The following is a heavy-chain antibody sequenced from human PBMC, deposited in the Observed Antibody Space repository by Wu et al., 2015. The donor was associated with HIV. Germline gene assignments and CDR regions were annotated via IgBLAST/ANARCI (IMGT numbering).Heavy chain of an antibody. D-gene: IGHD3-9*01. CDR2: MNPNSGNT. CDR1: RNTFNTFG. Sequence: QVHLVQSGAEVKKPGSSVKVSCKASRNTFNTFGITWVRQATGQGLEWMGWMNPNSGNTGNAQKFQGRVTMSRDTSISTAYMELSSLRSEDTAVYYCARVTGYYTAPHYWGQGTLVTVSS. J-gene: IGHJ4*02. CDR3: ARVTGYYTAPHY. V-gene: IGHV1-8*02.